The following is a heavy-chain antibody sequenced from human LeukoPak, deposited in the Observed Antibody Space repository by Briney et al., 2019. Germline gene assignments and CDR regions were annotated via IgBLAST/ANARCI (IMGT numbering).Heavy chain of an antibody. Sequence: SETLSLTCTVSGGSISSSSYYWGWIRQPPGKGLEWIGSIYYSGSTYYNPSLKSRVTIPVDTSKNQFSLKLSSVTAADTAVYYCARVNDFWSGYPYYGMDVWGQGTTVTVSS. J-gene: IGHJ6*02. V-gene: IGHV4-39*01. CDR2: IYYSGST. CDR1: GGSISSSSYY. CDR3: ARVNDFWSGYPYYGMDV. D-gene: IGHD3-3*01.